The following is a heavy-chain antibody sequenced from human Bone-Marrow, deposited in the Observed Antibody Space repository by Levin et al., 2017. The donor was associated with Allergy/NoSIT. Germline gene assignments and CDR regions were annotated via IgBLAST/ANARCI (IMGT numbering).Heavy chain of an antibody. D-gene: IGHD2-15*01. CDR3: ARECCSGSSCLSAFHY. J-gene: IGHJ4*02. Sequence: SCSVSGDSLRSSDYYWSWIRQPPGKGLEWIGFIYYSGSTYYNPSLRSRVTISADTSKNQFSLQMRSVTAADTAVYYCARECCSGSSCLSAFHYWGQGILVTVSS. CDR2: IYYSGST. V-gene: IGHV4-30-4*01. CDR1: GDSLRSSDYY.